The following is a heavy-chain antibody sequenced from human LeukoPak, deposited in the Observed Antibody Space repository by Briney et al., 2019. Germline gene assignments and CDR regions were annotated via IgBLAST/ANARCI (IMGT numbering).Heavy chain of an antibody. CDR2: ISYDGSNK. CDR1: GFTFSNYG. CDR3: AKESPALGFDY. V-gene: IGHV3-30*18. D-gene: IGHD2-15*01. J-gene: IGHJ4*02. Sequence: PGRSLRLSCAASGFTFSNYGLHWVRQAPGKGLEWVAVISYDGSNKYYADSVKGRFTISRDNSKNTLYLQMNSLRAEDTAVYYCAKESPALGFDYWGQGTLVTVSS.